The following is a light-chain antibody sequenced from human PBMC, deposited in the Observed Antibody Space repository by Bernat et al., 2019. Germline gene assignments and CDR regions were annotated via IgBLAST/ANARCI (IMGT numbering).Light chain of an antibody. CDR2: DVT. J-gene: IGLJ2*01. CDR1: SSDIGTYNL. CDR3: SSYKRNNTHKRV. Sequence: QSALTQPASVSGSPGQSITISCTGASSDIGTYNLVPWYQQHAAKAPKFIIYDVTSRPSGVSARFSGYNSGNTASLTISELQAEDEADYLCSSYKRNNTHKRVFGGGTKLTVL. V-gene: IGLV2-14*03.